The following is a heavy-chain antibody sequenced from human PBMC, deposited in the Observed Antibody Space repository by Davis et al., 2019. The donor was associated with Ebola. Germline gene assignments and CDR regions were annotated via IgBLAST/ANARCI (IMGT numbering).Heavy chain of an antibody. CDR2: ILGSGGSS. CDR1: GFTFSSYA. Sequence: GESLKISCAASGFTFSSYAMSWVRQAPGKGLEWISGILGSGGSSHYADSVRGRFIISRDDSKNMLYLQMNSLRAEDTAVYYCTKSSWGSGSLIDAFDIWGQGTLVTVSP. D-gene: IGHD3-10*01. V-gene: IGHV3-23*01. CDR3: TKSSWGSGSLIDAFDI. J-gene: IGHJ3*02.